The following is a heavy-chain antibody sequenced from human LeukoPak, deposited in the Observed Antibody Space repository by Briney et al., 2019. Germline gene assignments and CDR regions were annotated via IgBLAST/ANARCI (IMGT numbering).Heavy chain of an antibody. D-gene: IGHD4-17*01. CDR1: GFTFSSYS. CDR2: ISSSSSYI. V-gene: IGHV3-21*01. Sequence: GGSLRLSCAAPGFTFSSYSMNWVRQAPGKGLEWVSSISSSSSYIYYADSVKGRFTISRDNAKNSLYLQMNSLRAEGTAVYYCARVALRTFDYWGQGNLVTVSS. J-gene: IGHJ4*02. CDR3: ARVALRTFDY.